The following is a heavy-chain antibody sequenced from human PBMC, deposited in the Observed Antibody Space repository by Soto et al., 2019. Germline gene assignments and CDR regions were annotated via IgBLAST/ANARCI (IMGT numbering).Heavy chain of an antibody. V-gene: IGHV1-46*03. CDR1: GYTFTSYY. J-gene: IGHJ6*03. Sequence: ASVKVSCKASGYTFTSYYIHWVRQAPGQGLEWMGVINPFDDSTIYAQRFQGRVTMTSDTSTSTVFMEVSSLRSEDTAVYHCAREEMPTVNNYYYYLDVWGKGTTVTASS. CDR3: AREEMPTVNNYYYYLDV. D-gene: IGHD4-4*01. CDR2: INPFDDST.